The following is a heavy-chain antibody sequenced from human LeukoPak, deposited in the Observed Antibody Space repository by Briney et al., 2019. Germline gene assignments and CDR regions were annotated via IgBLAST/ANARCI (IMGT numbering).Heavy chain of an antibody. D-gene: IGHD3-9*01. CDR2: IYYNGST. CDR1: GGSISSHY. V-gene: IGHV4-59*11. Sequence: SETLSLTCTVSGGSISSHYWNWIRQPPGKGLGWVGYIYYNGSTNFYPSLKSRVTISLDTSKNQFSLRLRSVTAADTAVYYCARLVLRGLRYFDYWGQGTLVTVSS. J-gene: IGHJ4*02. CDR3: ARLVLRGLRYFDY.